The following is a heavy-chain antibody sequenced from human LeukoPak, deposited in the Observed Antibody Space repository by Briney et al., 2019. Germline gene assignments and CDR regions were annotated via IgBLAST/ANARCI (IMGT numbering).Heavy chain of an antibody. V-gene: IGHV7-4-1*02. CDR3: ARTYYDFWSGYHNFDY. D-gene: IGHD3-3*01. CDR2: INPNTGNP. CDR1: GYTFTRNA. Sequence: ASVKVSCKASGYTFTRNALNWVRQAPGQGLDWMGWINPNTGNPTYAQGFTGRFVFSLDTSVSTAYLRITSLKAEDTAVYYCARTYYDFWSGYHNFDYWGQGTLVTVSS. J-gene: IGHJ4*02.